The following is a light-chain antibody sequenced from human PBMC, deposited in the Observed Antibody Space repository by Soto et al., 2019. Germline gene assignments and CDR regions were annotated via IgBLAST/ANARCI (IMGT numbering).Light chain of an antibody. CDR2: GAS. J-gene: IGKJ1*01. CDR3: QQYNNWPPT. Sequence: EILMTQSPSTLSVSPGERATLSCGASQSVVRNLAWYQQKPGQAPRLLIYGASTRATGIPARFSGSGSGTEFTLTISSLQSEDFEVYYCQQYNNWPPTFGQGTKVDIK. CDR1: QSVVRN. V-gene: IGKV3-15*01.